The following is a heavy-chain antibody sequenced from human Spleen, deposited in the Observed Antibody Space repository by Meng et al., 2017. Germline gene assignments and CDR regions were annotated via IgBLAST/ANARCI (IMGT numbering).Heavy chain of an antibody. D-gene: IGHD5-18*01. J-gene: IGHJ4*02. CDR3: ARDLGEYTYGSSDY. CDR1: GFTFSSYG. Sequence: GESLKISCAASGFTFSSYGMHWVRQAPGKGLEWVAVLWDDGDNKYYADSVKGRFTISRDISKNTLYLQMNSLRDEDTAVYYCARDLGEYTYGSSDYWGQGTLVTVSS. CDR2: LWDDGDNK. V-gene: IGHV3-33*01.